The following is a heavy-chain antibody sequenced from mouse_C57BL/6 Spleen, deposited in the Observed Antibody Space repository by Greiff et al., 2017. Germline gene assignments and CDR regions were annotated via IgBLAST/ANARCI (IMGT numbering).Heavy chain of an antibody. Sequence: DVKLVESGGGLVKPGGSLKLSCAASGFTFSSYAMSWVRQTPEKRLEWVATISDGGSYTYYPDNVKGRFTISRDNAKNNLYLQMSHLKSEDTAMYYCARDYYGSSHSYWYFDVWGTGTTVTVSS. J-gene: IGHJ1*03. CDR3: ARDYYGSSHSYWYFDV. V-gene: IGHV5-4*01. CDR2: ISDGGSYT. CDR1: GFTFSSYA. D-gene: IGHD1-1*01.